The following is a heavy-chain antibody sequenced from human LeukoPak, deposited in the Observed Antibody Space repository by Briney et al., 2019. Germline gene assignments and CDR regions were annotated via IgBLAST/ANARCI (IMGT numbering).Heavy chain of an antibody. CDR1: GGTFSSYA. D-gene: IGHD3-22*01. V-gene: IGHV1-69*05. CDR3: ARVGRIYGSSGYHYAFDP. J-gene: IGHJ5*02. Sequence: SVKVSCKASGGTFSSYAISWVRQAPGQGLEWMGGIIPIFGTANYAQKFQGRVTITTDESTSTAYMELSSLRSEDTAVYYCARVGRIYGSSGYHYAFDPWGQGTLVTVSS. CDR2: IIPIFGTA.